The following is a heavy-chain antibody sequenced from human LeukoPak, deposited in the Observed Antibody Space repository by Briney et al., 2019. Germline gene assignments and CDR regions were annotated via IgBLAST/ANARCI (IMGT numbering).Heavy chain of an antibody. J-gene: IGHJ4*02. Sequence: PGGSLRLSCAASGFTFDDYAMHWARHAPGKGLEWVSLISGDGGSTYYADSVKGRFTISIDNSKNSLYLQMNSLRTEDTAVYYCAKDIGCSSTSCLIDYWGQGTLVTVPS. CDR3: AKDIGCSSTSCLIDY. CDR2: ISGDGGST. CDR1: GFTFDDYA. V-gene: IGHV3-43*02. D-gene: IGHD2-2*01.